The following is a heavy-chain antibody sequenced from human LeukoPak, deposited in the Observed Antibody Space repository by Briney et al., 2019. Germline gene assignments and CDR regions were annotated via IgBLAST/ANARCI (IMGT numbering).Heavy chain of an antibody. CDR2: ISSSGSTI. CDR1: GFTFSSYE. CDR3: ARVGGIAAS. V-gene: IGHV3-48*03. D-gene: IGHD6-13*01. J-gene: IGHJ5*02. Sequence: TGGALRLSCAASGFTFSSYEMNWVRQAPGKGLEWVSYISSSGSTIYYADSVKGRFTISIDNATNSLYLQMNSLRAQDKAVYYCARVGGIAASWGQGTLVTVSS.